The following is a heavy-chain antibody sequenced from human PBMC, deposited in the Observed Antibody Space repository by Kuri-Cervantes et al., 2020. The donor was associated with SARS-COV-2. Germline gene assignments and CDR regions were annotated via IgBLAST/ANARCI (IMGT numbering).Heavy chain of an antibody. CDR1: GDSVSSNSAA. D-gene: IGHD6-6*01. J-gene: IGHJ6*02. Sequence: SETLSLTCAISGDSVSSNSAAWNWIRQSPSRGLEWLGRTYYRSRWYDDYAVSVKSRITINPDTSKNQFSLKLSSVTAADTAVYYCARARRAARTPYYYYGMDVWGQGTTVTVSS. CDR3: ARARRAARTPYYYYGMDV. CDR2: TYYRSRWYD. V-gene: IGHV6-1*01.